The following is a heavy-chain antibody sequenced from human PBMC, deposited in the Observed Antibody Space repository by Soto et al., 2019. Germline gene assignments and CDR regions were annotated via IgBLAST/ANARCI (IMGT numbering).Heavy chain of an antibody. CDR2: ISSSSSYI. Sequence: GGPLRLSWAASGCTFSSYIMNWVRTATGKGLEWVSSISSSSSYIYYADSVKGRFTISRDNAKNSLYLQMNSLRAEDTAVYYCARGGGQYCSGGSCYLFGYWGQGTLVTVSS. CDR3: ARGGGQYCSGGSCYLFGY. D-gene: IGHD2-15*01. CDR1: GCTFSSYI. V-gene: IGHV3-21*01. J-gene: IGHJ4*02.